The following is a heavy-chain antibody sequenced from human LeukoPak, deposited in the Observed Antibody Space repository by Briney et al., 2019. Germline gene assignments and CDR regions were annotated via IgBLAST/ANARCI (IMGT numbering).Heavy chain of an antibody. D-gene: IGHD2-2*02. CDR3: ARSLLLYGFDP. V-gene: IGHV1-2*02. CDR1: GYTFTDYY. Sequence: ASVKVSCKASGYTFTDYYMHWVRQAPGQGLEWMGWINPNNGVTQYEQKFQGTGTITRDQSFSTASMELSSLRSDDTAVYYCARSLLLYGFDPWGQGTLVTVSS. J-gene: IGHJ5*02. CDR2: INPNNGVT.